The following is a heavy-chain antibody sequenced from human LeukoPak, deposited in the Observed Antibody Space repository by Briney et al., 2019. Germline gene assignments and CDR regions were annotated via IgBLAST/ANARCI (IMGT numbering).Heavy chain of an antibody. D-gene: IGHD6-19*01. J-gene: IGHJ6*02. V-gene: IGHV1-2*02. CDR2: INPNSGGT. CDR3: ARGEGSGHYYYYYGMDV. CDR1: GYTFTGYY. Sequence: GASVKVSCKASGYTFTGYYMHWVRQAPGQGLEWMGWINPNSGGTNYAQKFQGRVTMTRDTSISTAYMELSRLRSDDTAVYYCARGEGSGHYYYYYGMDVWGQGTTVTVSS.